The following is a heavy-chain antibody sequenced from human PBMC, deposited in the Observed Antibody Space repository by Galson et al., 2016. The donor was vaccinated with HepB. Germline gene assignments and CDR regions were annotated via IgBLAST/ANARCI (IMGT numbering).Heavy chain of an antibody. CDR1: GFIFSIYW. CDR3: AARGNSWPYY. D-gene: IGHD6-13*01. J-gene: IGHJ4*02. CDR2: IKQDGSEK. V-gene: IGHV3-7*03. Sequence: SLRLSCAASGFIFSIYWMSWVRQAPGKGLEWVANIKQDGSEKYYVDSVKGRFTISRDNAKKSLFLQMNSLRAEDTAVYYCAARGNSWPYYWGQGTLVTVSS.